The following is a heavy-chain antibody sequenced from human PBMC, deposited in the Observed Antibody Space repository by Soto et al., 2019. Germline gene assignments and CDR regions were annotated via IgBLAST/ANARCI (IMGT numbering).Heavy chain of an antibody. CDR1: GFTFSSDA. CDR3: AKQFSRITVFGVVIPYFDY. J-gene: IGHJ4*02. V-gene: IGHV3-23*01. CDR2: ISASGGSS. D-gene: IGHD3-3*01. Sequence: PGGSLSLSGAASGFTFSSDAMSWARQAPRKGLEWGSAISASGGSSYYADSVKCRFTISRDNSKNTLYLQMNSLSAEDTAVYYCAKQFSRITVFGVVIPYFDYWGQGTLVTVSS.